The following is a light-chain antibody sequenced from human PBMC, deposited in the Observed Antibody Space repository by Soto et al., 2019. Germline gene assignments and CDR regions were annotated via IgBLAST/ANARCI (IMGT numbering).Light chain of an antibody. J-gene: IGLJ2*01. CDR2: SNN. V-gene: IGLV1-44*01. CDR1: SSNIESNT. CDR3: AAWDDSLTVV. Sequence: QPVLTQPPSASGTPGQRVTISCSGSSSNIESNTVNWYRQLPGAAPKLLIHSNNQRPSGVPDRFSGSKSGTSASLAISGLQSEDEADYYCAAWDDSLTVVFGGGTKLTVL.